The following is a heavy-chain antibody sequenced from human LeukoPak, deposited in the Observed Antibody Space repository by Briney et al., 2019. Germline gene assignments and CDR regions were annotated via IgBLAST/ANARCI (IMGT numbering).Heavy chain of an antibody. V-gene: IGHV3-21*04. J-gene: IGHJ4*02. D-gene: IGHD6-19*01. CDR3: AKEDSSGWYPTRHFDY. CDR1: GFTFSSYS. CDR2: ISSSSSYI. Sequence: PGGSLRLSCAASGFTFSSYSMNWVRQAPGKGLEWVSSISSSSSYIYYADSVKGRFTISRDNSKNTLYLQMNSLRAEDTAVYYCAKEDSSGWYPTRHFDYWGQGTLVTVSS.